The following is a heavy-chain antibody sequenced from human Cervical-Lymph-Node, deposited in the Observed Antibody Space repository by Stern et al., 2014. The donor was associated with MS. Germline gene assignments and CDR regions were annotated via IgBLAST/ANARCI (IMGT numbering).Heavy chain of an antibody. CDR1: GFDFSNYG. V-gene: IGHV3-33*01. CDR2: IWFDGINK. Sequence: VQLEESGGGVVQPGRSLRLSCSASGFDFSNYGFHWVRQAPGKGLEWVAVIWFDGINKYYAESVKGRFTISRDSSKNTLYLQMNSLRVEDTAVYYCATEPRGSFGEFDYWGQGTLVSVSS. J-gene: IGHJ4*02. CDR3: ATEPRGSFGEFDY. D-gene: IGHD3-10*01.